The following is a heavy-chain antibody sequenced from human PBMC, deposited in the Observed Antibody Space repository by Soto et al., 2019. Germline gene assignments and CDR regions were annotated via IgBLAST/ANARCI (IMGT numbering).Heavy chain of an antibody. CDR1: GASFSGYY. CDR3: TNSLRRSPSL. J-gene: IGHJ4*02. V-gene: IGHV4-34*01. CDR2: INHSGGI. Sequence: PSETLSLTCAVYGASFSGYYWSWIRQPPGKGLEWIGDINHSGGINYNPSLQSRVTISTDMSKNHFSLKLTSVTAADTAFYYCTNSLRRSPSLWGQGTLLTVSS.